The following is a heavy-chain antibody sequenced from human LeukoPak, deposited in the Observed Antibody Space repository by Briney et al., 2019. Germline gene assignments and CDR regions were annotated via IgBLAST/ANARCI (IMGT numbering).Heavy chain of an antibody. V-gene: IGHV1-46*01. D-gene: IGHD1-1*01. Sequence: ASVKVSCKASGYSFTSYYIHWVRQAPGQGLEWIGIIKPDPGSRNYAPKFQGRVTMTSDMSTSTVYMELSGLRSEDTAMYYCARSRPPLGTRWDYMDVWGKGTAVTVSS. CDR3: ARSRPPLGTRWDYMDV. CDR2: IKPDPGSR. CDR1: GYSFTSYY. J-gene: IGHJ6*03.